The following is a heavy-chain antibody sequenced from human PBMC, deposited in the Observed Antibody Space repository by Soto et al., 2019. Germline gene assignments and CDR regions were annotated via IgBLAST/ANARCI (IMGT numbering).Heavy chain of an antibody. V-gene: IGHV1-46*01. D-gene: IGHD4-17*01. Sequence: XSVNVSCKASGYTFASYYMHWVRQAPGQGLEWMGIINPSGGSTSYAQKFQGRVTMTRDTSTSTVYMELSSLRSEDTAVYYCAKSHGDYYYYYYYGMDVWGQGTTVTVSS. CDR3: AKSHGDYYYYYYYGMDV. CDR1: GYTFASYY. J-gene: IGHJ6*02. CDR2: INPSGGST.